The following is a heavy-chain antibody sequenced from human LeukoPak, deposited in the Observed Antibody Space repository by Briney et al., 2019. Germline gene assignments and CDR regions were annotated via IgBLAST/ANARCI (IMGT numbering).Heavy chain of an antibody. V-gene: IGHV6-1*01. D-gene: IGHD2-15*01. CDR1: GDSVSSNSAA. CDR3: ARAGYCSGGSCYSDYYYYYMDV. J-gene: IGHJ6*03. CDR2: TYYRSKWYN. Sequence: SQTLSLTCAISGDSVSSNSAAWNWIRQSPSRGLEWLGRTYYRSKWYNDYAVSVKSRITINPDTSKNQFSLQLNSVTPEDTAVYYCARAGYCSGGSCYSDYYYYYMDVWGKGTTVTVSS.